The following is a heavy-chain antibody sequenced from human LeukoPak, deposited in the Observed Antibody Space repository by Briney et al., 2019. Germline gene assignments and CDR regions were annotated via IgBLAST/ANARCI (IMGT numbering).Heavy chain of an antibody. CDR1: GGPVNSYN. V-gene: IGHV4-59*08. CDR3: ARQDALGKYPPPYYMDV. Sequence: SETLSLTCTVSGGPVNSYNWNWIRQPPGKGLEWTGYISETGSPKYNSSLENRVTLSLDTSKNLFSLNLRSATVADTAVYYCARQDALGKYPPPYYMDVWGKGTTVIVS. J-gene: IGHJ6*03. D-gene: IGHD3-16*01. CDR2: ISETGSP.